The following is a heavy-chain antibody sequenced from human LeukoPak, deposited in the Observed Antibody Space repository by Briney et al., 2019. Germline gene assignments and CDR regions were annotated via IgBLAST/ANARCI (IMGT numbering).Heavy chain of an antibody. D-gene: IGHD3-10*01. CDR2: MNPNSANT. Sequence: GASVKVSCKASGYTFTNYDINWVRQTTGQGLEWMGWMNPNSANTGYAQNFQGRVTITMNTSISTAYMDLSSLRSEDTAVYYCARGKRYDSGSYYTDYWGQGTLVTGSS. V-gene: IGHV1-8*03. J-gene: IGHJ4*02. CDR1: GYTFTNYD. CDR3: ARGKRYDSGSYYTDY.